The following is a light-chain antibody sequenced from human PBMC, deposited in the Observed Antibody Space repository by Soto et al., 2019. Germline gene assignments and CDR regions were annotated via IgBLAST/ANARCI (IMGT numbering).Light chain of an antibody. J-gene: IGKJ4*01. V-gene: IGKV1-27*01. Sequence: DIQMTQSPSSLSASVGYRVTVTCRASQAIRNYLAWYQQKPGEVPKLLISAASTLQSGVPSRFSGSGSGTDFTLTISSLQPEDVATYYCQKYNGVPLTFGGGTKVEI. CDR3: QKYNGVPLT. CDR1: QAIRNY. CDR2: AAS.